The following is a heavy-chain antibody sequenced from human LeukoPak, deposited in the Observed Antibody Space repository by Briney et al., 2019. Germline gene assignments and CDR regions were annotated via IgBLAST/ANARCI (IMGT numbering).Heavy chain of an antibody. J-gene: IGHJ6*03. D-gene: IGHD1-14*01. CDR3: ARGITEIYYYYYMDV. CDR1: GGSISSGGYY. V-gene: IGHV4-31*03. CDR2: IYYSGST. Sequence: SETLSLTCTVSGGSISSGGYYWSWIRQHPGKGLEWIGYIYYSGSTYYNPSLKSRVTISVDTSKNQFSLKLSSVTAADTAVYYCARGITEIYYYYYMDVWGKGTTVTVSS.